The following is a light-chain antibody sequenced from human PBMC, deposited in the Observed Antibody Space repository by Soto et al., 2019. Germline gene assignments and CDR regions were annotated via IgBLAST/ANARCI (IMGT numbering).Light chain of an antibody. Sequence: VIWMTQSPSLLSASTVDRVTISCRMSQGISSYLAWYQQKPGKAPKLLIYAASNLQSGVPSRFSGRGSGTDFTLTISSLQPEDFATYFCQQSYSTPPWTFGQGTKVDIK. J-gene: IGKJ1*01. V-gene: IGKV1D-8*03. CDR1: QGISSY. CDR3: QQSYSTPPWT. CDR2: AAS.